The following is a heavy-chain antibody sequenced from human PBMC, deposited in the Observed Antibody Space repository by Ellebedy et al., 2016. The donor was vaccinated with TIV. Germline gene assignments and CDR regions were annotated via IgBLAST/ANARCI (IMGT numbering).Heavy chain of an antibody. Sequence: PGGSLRLSCAASGFTFSTYPINWVRQAPGKGLEWVSIISANGGTTYYADSVKGRFTISRDNSKNTLFLQMSSLRAEDTAVYFCARRSTDFAFDSWGQGTLVTVSS. J-gene: IGHJ4*02. CDR2: ISANGGTT. CDR3: ARRSTDFAFDS. CDR1: GFTFSTYP. D-gene: IGHD3/OR15-3a*01. V-gene: IGHV3-23*01.